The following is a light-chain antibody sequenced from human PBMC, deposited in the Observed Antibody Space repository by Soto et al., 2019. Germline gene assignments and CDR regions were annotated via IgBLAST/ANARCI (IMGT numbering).Light chain of an antibody. CDR2: EVN. J-gene: IGLJ1*01. V-gene: IGLV2-14*01. CDR3: ASFRTGTILV. Sequence: QSALAQPASVSGSPGQSVTISCTGPRSDIGDYNFISWYQHSPGKAPRLLIYEVNNRPSGVSKRFSGSKAGNTASLTISGLLDDDEADYFFASFRTGTILVFGSGTKVTV. CDR1: RSDIGDYNF.